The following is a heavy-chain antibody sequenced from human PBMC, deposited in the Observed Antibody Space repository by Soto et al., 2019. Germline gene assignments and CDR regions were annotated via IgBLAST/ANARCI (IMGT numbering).Heavy chain of an antibody. D-gene: IGHD6-19*01. Sequence: VQLWESGGGLVQPGGSLRLSCAASGFTFSSYVMSWVRQAPGKGLEWVSAISGGGGITYYADSVKGRFTISRDNSKNTLYLQMSSLRAEDTAVYYCANNRGGGAPYSSDWYWGPGTLVTVSS. CDR2: ISGGGGIT. CDR3: ANNRGGGAPYSSDWY. CDR1: GFTFSSYV. J-gene: IGHJ4*02. V-gene: IGHV3-23*01.